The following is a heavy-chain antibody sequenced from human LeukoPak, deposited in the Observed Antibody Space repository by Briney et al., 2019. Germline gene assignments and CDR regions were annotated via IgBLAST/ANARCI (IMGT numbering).Heavy chain of an antibody. CDR2: IYTEGTT. J-gene: IGHJ4*02. D-gene: IGHD3-16*01. CDR3: ASEGD. Sequence: GGSLRLSCVASGFTVSSNYFSWVRQAPGKGLEWVSVIYTEGTTYYADSVKGRFIISRDNSKNTVYLQMNSLRVEDTAVYYCASEGDWGQGTLVTVSS. V-gene: IGHV3-66*02. CDR1: GFTVSSNY.